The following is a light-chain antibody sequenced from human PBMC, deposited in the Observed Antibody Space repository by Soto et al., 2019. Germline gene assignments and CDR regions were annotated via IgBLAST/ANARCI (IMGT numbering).Light chain of an antibody. Sequence: QSVLTQPASVSGSPGQSITISCTGTSSDIGTYNLVSWYQHYPGKAPKLMIYEGTKRPSGVSNRFSGSKSGNTAFLTISGLQAEDEADYYCCSYAGSGTDNYVFGSGTKLTV. CDR2: EGT. CDR3: CSYAGSGTDNYV. CDR1: SSDIGTYNL. J-gene: IGLJ1*01. V-gene: IGLV2-23*01.